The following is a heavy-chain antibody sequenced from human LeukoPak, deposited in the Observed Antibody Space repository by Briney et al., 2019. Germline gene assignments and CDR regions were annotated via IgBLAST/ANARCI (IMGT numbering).Heavy chain of an antibody. D-gene: IGHD6-6*01. CDR2: VSGTGGRT. CDR1: GFTFSTYA. CDR3: MKASSSSPQYNWFDA. V-gene: IGHV3-23*01. J-gene: IGHJ5*02. Sequence: GGSLRPSCAASGFTFSTYAMSWVRQAPGKGLEWVSVVSGTGGRTYYADSVKGRFTISRDNSKNTLYLQMNSLRAEDTALYYCMKASSSSPQYNWFDAWGQGTLVTVSS.